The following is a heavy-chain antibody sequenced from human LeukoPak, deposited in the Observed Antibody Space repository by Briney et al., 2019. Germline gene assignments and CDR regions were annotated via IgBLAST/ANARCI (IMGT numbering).Heavy chain of an antibody. V-gene: IGHV3-33*01. J-gene: IGHJ5*02. D-gene: IGHD2-2*01. Sequence: GGSLRLSCAASGFTFSSYGMHWVRQAPGKGLEWVAVIWYDGSNKYYADSVKGRFTISRDNSKNTLYLQMNSLRAEDTAVYYCARDEVVPAAVGVGTAYNWFDPWGQGTLVTVSS. CDR3: ARDEVVPAAVGVGTAYNWFDP. CDR1: GFTFSSYG. CDR2: IWYDGSNK.